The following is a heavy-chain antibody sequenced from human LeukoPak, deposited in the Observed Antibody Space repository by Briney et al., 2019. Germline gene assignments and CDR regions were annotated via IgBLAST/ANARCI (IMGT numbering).Heavy chain of an antibody. V-gene: IGHV4-59*12. D-gene: IGHD6-13*01. Sequence: PSETLSLTCTVSGGSLSSYYWSWIRQPPGKGLEWIGYMYYSGNTNYNPSLKSRVTISVDTSKNQFSLKLSSVTAADTAVYYCARGRGYSSSWYFYWGQGTLVTVSS. J-gene: IGHJ4*02. CDR1: GGSLSSYY. CDR2: MYYSGNT. CDR3: ARGRGYSSSWYFY.